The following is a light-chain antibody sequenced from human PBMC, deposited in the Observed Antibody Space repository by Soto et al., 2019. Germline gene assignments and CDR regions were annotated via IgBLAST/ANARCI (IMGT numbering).Light chain of an antibody. CDR3: QQYANLPPT. Sequence: DNQTKQSTPSLSASIGDRVMRTCRASQDIANSLNWYQHKPGKAPKLLIYDASNLERGVPARFSGSGSGTDFSFTISSLQPEDIATYYCQQYANLPPTFGQGTRLEIK. V-gene: IGKV1-33*01. CDR1: QDIANS. CDR2: DAS. J-gene: IGKJ5*01.